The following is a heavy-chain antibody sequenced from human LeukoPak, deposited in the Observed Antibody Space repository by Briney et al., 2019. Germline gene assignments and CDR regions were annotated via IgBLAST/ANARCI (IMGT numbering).Heavy chain of an antibody. CDR2: IYYSGST. CDR3: ARGKVGYSYGYYYYYMDV. J-gene: IGHJ6*03. V-gene: IGHV4-59*01. D-gene: IGHD5-18*01. Sequence: PSETLSLTCTVSGGSISSYYWSWTRQPPGKGLEWIGYIYYSGSTNYNPSLKSRVTISVDTSKNQFSLKLSSVTAADTAVYYCARGKVGYSYGYYYYYMDVWGKGTTVTVSS. CDR1: GGSISSYY.